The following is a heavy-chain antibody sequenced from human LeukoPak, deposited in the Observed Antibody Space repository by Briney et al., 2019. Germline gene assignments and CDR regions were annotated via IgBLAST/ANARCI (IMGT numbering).Heavy chain of an antibody. Sequence: SETLSLTCTVSGGSISSYYWSWIRQPPGKVLEWIEYMYYRGNTNYDPSLKSRVTISIDTPNNQFSLKLSSVTAADTAVYYCATGVHGIAAAGDYYFDYWGQGALVTVSS. CDR3: ATGVHGIAAAGDYYFDY. CDR2: MYYRGNT. J-gene: IGHJ4*02. CDR1: GGSISSYY. V-gene: IGHV4-59*01. D-gene: IGHD6-13*01.